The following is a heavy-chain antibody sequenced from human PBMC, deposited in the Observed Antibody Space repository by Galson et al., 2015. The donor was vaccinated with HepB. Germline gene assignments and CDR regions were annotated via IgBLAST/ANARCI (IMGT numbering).Heavy chain of an antibody. J-gene: IGHJ5*02. CDR2: ISWNSGSI. CDR1: GFTFDDYD. D-gene: IGHD5-18*01. V-gene: IGHV3-9*01. CDR3: ARVFTAYSYGFDWFDP. Sequence: SLRLSCADSGFTFDDYDMHWVRQAPGKDLEWVSGISWNSGSIGYADSVKGRFTISRDNAKNSLYLQMNSLRAEDTAVYYCARVFTAYSYGFDWFDPWGQGTLVTVSS.